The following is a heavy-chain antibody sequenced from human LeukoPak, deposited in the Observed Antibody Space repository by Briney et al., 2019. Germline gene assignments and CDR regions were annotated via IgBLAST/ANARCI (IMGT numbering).Heavy chain of an antibody. Sequence: PGGSLRLSCAASGFTFSSYGMHWVRQAPGKGLEWVAFIRYDGSNKYYADSVKGRFTISRDNSKNTLYLQMNSLRAEDTAVYYCASLMGDPIVVVPAAIGRYYYYMDVWGKGTTVTISS. D-gene: IGHD2-2*01. V-gene: IGHV3-30*02. CDR2: IRYDGSNK. CDR3: ASLMGDPIVVVPAAIGRYYYYMDV. J-gene: IGHJ6*03. CDR1: GFTFSSYG.